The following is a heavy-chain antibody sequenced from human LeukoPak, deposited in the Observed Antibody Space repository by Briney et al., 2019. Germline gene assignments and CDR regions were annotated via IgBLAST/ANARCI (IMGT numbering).Heavy chain of an antibody. D-gene: IGHD6-19*01. CDR1: GFTFSSYA. CDR3: AKDYHSSGWSEYYFDY. J-gene: IGHJ4*02. CDR2: SSGSGGST. Sequence: GGSLRLSCAASGFTFSSYAMSWVRQAPGKGLEWVSASSGSGGSTYYADSVKGRFTISRDNSKNTLYLQMNSLRAEDTAVYYCAKDYHSSGWSEYYFDYWGQGTLVTVSS. V-gene: IGHV3-23*01.